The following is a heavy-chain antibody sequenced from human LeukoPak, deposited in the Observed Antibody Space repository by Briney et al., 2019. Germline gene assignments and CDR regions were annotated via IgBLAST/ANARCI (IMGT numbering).Heavy chain of an antibody. CDR3: ARGRDGYNLDDY. Sequence: ASVKVSCKASGYTFTSYDINWVRQAAGQGLEWMGWMNPNSGNTGYAQKFQGRVTMTRNTSISTAYMELSSLRSEDTAVYYCARGRDGYNLDDYWGQGTLITVSS. CDR2: MNPNSGNT. V-gene: IGHV1-8*01. J-gene: IGHJ4*02. D-gene: IGHD5-24*01. CDR1: GYTFTSYD.